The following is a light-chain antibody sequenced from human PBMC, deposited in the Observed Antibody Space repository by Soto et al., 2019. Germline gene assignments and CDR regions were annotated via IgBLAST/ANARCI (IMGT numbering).Light chain of an antibody. V-gene: IGKV3-15*01. CDR3: QHYNNWPPWT. J-gene: IGKJ1*01. CDR1: QSVSNN. Sequence: DIVMTQSPDTLSVSPGERATLSCRANQSVSNNLAWYQQEPGQPPRLLIYGASTRATGIPARFSGSGSGTEFTLTISSLPSEDFALYYCQHYNNWPPWTFGQGTKVEIK. CDR2: GAS.